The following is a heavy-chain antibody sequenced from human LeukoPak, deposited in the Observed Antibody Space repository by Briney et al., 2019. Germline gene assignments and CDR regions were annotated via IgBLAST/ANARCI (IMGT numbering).Heavy chain of an antibody. J-gene: IGHJ4*02. CDR1: GFTFSSYA. Sequence: GGSLRLSCAASGFTFSSYARSWVRQAPGKGLEWVSAISGSGGSTYYADSVKGRFTISRDNSKNTLYLQMNSLRAEDTAVYYCAIIDDYGDYGGYWGQGALVTVSS. CDR3: AIIDDYGDYGGY. CDR2: ISGSGGST. V-gene: IGHV3-23*01. D-gene: IGHD4-17*01.